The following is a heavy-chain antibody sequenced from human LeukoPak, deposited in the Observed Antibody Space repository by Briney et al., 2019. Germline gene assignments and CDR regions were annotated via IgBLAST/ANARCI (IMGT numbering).Heavy chain of an antibody. CDR3: ARLRDAFDLY. CDR2: MSSSGRNI. Sequence: GGSLRLSCAASGFTFSNYEMNWVRQAPGKGLEWVSYMSSSGRNIYYADSVKGRFTISRDNAKNSLYLQMTGLRAEDTAVYYCARLRDAFDLYWGQGTLVTVSS. D-gene: IGHD2-2*01. V-gene: IGHV3-48*03. CDR1: GFTFSNYE. J-gene: IGHJ4*02.